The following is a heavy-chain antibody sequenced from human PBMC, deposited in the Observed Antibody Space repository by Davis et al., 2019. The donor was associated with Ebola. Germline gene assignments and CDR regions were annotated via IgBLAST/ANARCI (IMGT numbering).Heavy chain of an antibody. J-gene: IGHJ2*01. D-gene: IGHD5-18*01. CDR1: GFTVSSNY. CDR3: ARDAAMVKHWYFDL. CDR2: IYSGGST. V-gene: IGHV3-66*01. Sequence: GESLKISCAASGFTVSSNYMSWVRQAPGKGLEWVSVIYSGGSTYYADSVKGRFTISRDNSKNTLYLQMNSLRAEDTAVYYCARDAAMVKHWYFDLWGRGTLVTVSS.